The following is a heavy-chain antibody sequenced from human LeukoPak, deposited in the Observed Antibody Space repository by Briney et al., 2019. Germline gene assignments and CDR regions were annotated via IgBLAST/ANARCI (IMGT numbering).Heavy chain of an antibody. V-gene: IGHV3-21*01. CDR1: GFTFSSYS. J-gene: IGHJ6*02. Sequence: GGSLRLSCVASGFTFSSYSMHWVRQAPGKGLEWVSSISSSSTYIYYADSVKGRFTISRDNAKNSLYLQMDSLRGEDTAVFYCARARYYYGSGTSYGMHVWGQGTTVTVSS. D-gene: IGHD3-10*01. CDR2: ISSSSTYI. CDR3: ARARYYYGSGTSYGMHV.